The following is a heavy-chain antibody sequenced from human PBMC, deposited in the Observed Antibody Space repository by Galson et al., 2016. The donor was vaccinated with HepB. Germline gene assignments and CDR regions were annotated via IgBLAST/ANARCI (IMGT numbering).Heavy chain of an antibody. CDR1: RFTVSDNH. J-gene: IGHJ4*02. CDR3: AGYGGNSV. V-gene: IGHV3-53*01. Sequence: SLRLSCAAARFTVSDNHVTWIRQAPGKGLECVSVIFGRGNTYYADSVEGRFTISRDNARNTVYLQMNSLRTEDTAVYYCAGYGGNSVWGQGTLVTVSS. CDR2: IFGRGNT. D-gene: IGHD4-23*01.